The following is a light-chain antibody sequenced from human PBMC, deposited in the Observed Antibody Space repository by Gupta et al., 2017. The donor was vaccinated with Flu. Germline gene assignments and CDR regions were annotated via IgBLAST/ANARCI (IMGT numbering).Light chain of an antibody. J-gene: IGKJ2*01. CDR3: KQGLYTPFT. CDR1: QSLLFTNGLTY. V-gene: IGKV2-28*01. CDR2: LAS. Sequence: DVVMTQSPLSLSVTPGASASISCRSSQSLLFTNGLTYMAWYVQKPGQSPQALIYLASNRASGVPDRFSGSGSGTDFVLTISGVEAGDAGVYYCKQGLYTPFTFGQGTKVEIK.